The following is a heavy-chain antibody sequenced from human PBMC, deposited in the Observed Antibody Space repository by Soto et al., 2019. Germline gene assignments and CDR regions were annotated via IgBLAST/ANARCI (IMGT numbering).Heavy chain of an antibody. CDR1: GYTFTSYY. J-gene: IGHJ6*02. D-gene: IGHD2-2*01. Sequence: QVQLVQSGAEVKKPGASVKVSCKASGYTFTSYYMHWVRQAPGQGLEWMGIINPSGTTTDYAQKFQGRVIMTRDTSTSTYYMELSSLRSEDTAVYYCARPQIASHDYYGMDVWGQGTTVTVSS. CDR3: ARPQIASHDYYGMDV. CDR2: INPSGTTT. V-gene: IGHV1-46*01.